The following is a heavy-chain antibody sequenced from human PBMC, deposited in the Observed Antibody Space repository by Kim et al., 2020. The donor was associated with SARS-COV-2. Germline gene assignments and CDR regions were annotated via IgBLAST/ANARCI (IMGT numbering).Heavy chain of an antibody. J-gene: IGHJ6*02. D-gene: IGHD2-15*01. CDR2: IYYSGST. V-gene: IGHV4-59*13. CDR1: GGSISSYY. Sequence: SETLSLTCTVSGGSISSYYWSWIRQPPGKGLEWIGYIYYSGSTNYNPSLKSRVTISVDTSKNQFSLKLSSVTAADTAVYYCAADIARQGGMDVWGQGTTVTVSS. CDR3: AADIARQGGMDV.